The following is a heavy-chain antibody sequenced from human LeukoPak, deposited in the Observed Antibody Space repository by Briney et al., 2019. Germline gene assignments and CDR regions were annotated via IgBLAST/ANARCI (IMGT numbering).Heavy chain of an antibody. CDR2: ISSSGRTI. CDR1: GFTFSSYN. CDR3: ARATGANDAFDI. D-gene: IGHD1-26*01. V-gene: IGHV3-11*04. J-gene: IGHJ3*02. Sequence: GGSLRLSCAASGFTFSSYNMSWIRQAPGKGLEWVSYISSSGRTIYYADSVKGRFTISRDNAKNSLHLQMNSLRAEDTAVHYCARATGANDAFDIWGQGTMVTVSS.